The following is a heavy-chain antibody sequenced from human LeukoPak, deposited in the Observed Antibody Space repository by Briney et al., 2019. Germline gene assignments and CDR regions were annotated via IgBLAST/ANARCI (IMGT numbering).Heavy chain of an antibody. J-gene: IGHJ4*02. CDR2: IYYSGST. V-gene: IGHV4-59*01. D-gene: IGHD3-16*02. CDR1: GGSISSYY. Sequence: SETLSLTCTVSGGSISSYYWSWIRQPPGKGLEWIGYIYYSGSTNYNPSLKSRVTISVDTSKNQFSLKLSSVTAADTAVYYCARGPTYRYSPHYWGQGTLVTVSS. CDR3: ARGPTYRYSPHY.